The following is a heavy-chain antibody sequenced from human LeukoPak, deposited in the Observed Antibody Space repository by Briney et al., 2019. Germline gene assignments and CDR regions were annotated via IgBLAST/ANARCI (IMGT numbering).Heavy chain of an antibody. V-gene: IGHV3-9*01. Sequence: PGGALRLSCAAWGFTFRDYYMRWISQARGKGREGGSGISWNRGSIVCADSVQGRFTTSRDNAKNSLYLQMNSLRAEDTALYYCAKDMVYGSGSYFEGYFDYWGQGTLVTVSS. CDR2: ISWNRGSI. J-gene: IGHJ4*02. D-gene: IGHD3-10*01. CDR3: AKDMVYGSGSYFEGYFDY. CDR1: GFTFRDYY.